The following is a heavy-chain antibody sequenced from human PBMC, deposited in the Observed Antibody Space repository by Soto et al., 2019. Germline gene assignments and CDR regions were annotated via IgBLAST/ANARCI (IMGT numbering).Heavy chain of an antibody. CDR2: ISSSSSYT. J-gene: IGHJ6*02. D-gene: IGHD1-1*01. CDR3: ARDGENWNGLFGGMDV. V-gene: IGHV3-11*05. Sequence: GGSLRLSCAASGFTFSDYYMSWIRQAPGKGLEWVSYISSSSSYTNYADSVKGRFTISRDNAKNSLYLQMNSLRAEDTAVYYSARDGENWNGLFGGMDVWGQGTTVTVSS. CDR1: GFTFSDYY.